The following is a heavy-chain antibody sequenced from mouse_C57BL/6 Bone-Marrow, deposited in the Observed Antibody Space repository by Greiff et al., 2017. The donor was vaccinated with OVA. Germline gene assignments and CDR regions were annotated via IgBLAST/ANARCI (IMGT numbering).Heavy chain of an antibody. CDR3: ARDGVRYYAMDY. J-gene: IGHJ4*01. CDR1: GFTFSSYA. V-gene: IGHV5-4*01. Sequence: EVQGVESGGGLVKPGGSLKLSCAASGFTFSSYAMSWVRQTPEKRLEWVATISDGGSYTYYPDNVKGRFTISRDNAKNNLYLQMSHLKSEDTAMYYCARDGVRYYAMDYWGQGTSVTVSS. CDR2: ISDGGSYT. D-gene: IGHD2-14*01.